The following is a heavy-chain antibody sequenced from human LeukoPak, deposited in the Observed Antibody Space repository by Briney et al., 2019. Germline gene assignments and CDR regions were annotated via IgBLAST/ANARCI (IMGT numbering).Heavy chain of an antibody. CDR3: TRLTWNDVDY. CDR2: IRSKANSYAT. J-gene: IGHJ4*02. Sequence: PGGSLRLSCAASGFTFSGSAMHWVRQASGKGLEWVGRIRSKANSYATAYAASVKGRFTISRDDSKNTAYLQMNSLKTEDTAVYYCTRLTWNDVDYWGQGTLVTVSS. V-gene: IGHV3-73*01. CDR1: GFTFSGSA. D-gene: IGHD1-1*01.